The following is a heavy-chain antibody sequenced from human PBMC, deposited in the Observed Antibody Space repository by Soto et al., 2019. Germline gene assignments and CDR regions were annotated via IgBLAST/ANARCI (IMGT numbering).Heavy chain of an antibody. D-gene: IGHD6-19*01. Sequence: QVQLVESGGGVVQPGRSLRLSCAASGFTFSSYAMHWVRQAPGKGLEWVAVISYDGSNKYYADSVKGRFTISRDNSKNTLYLQMNSLRAEDTAVYYCARDNTEESLSSGRYPTIDYWGQGTLVTVSS. CDR1: GFTFSSYA. J-gene: IGHJ4*02. V-gene: IGHV3-30-3*01. CDR3: ARDNTEESLSSGRYPTIDY. CDR2: ISYDGSNK.